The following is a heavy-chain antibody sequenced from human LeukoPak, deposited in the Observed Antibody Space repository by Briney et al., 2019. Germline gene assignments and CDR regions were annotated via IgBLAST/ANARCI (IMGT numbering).Heavy chain of an antibody. CDR1: GFTFSSYA. D-gene: IGHD3-10*01. Sequence: GSLRLSCAASGFTFSSYAMHWVRQAPGKGLEWVAVISYDGSNKYYADSVKGRFTISRDNSKNTLYLQMNSLRAEDTAEYYCARDTMVRGASPPDYYYGMDVWGQGTTVTVSS. V-gene: IGHV3-30-3*01. CDR2: ISYDGSNK. CDR3: ARDTMVRGASPPDYYYGMDV. J-gene: IGHJ6*02.